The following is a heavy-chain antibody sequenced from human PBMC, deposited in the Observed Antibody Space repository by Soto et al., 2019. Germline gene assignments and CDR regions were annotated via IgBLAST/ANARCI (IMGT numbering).Heavy chain of an antibody. CDR3: ASLGLVLPPPWFSDY. CDR1: GYSFTSYW. D-gene: IGHD2-8*02. CDR2: IYPGDSDT. Sequence: PGESLKISCKGSGYSFTSYWIGWVRQMPGKGLEWMGIIYPGDSDTRYSPSFQGQVTISADKSTNTAYLQWSSLKASDTAMYYCASLGLVLPPPWFSDYSGQGPLVTVSS. V-gene: IGHV5-51*01. J-gene: IGHJ4*02.